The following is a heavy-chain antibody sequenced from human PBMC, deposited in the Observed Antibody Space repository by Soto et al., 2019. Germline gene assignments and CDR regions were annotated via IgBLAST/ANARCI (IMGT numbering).Heavy chain of an antibody. CDR1: GFTFSSYA. CDR3: ARGTLYGLGYSSGWPNFDY. D-gene: IGHD6-19*01. CDR2: ISYDGINK. V-gene: IGHV3-30-3*01. Sequence: QVQLVESGGGVVQPGRSLRLSCAASGFTFSSYAMHWVRQAPGKGLEWVAVISYDGINKYYADSVKGRFTISRDNSKNTLYLQINSLRAEDTAVYYCARGTLYGLGYSSGWPNFDYWGQGTLVTVSS. J-gene: IGHJ4*02.